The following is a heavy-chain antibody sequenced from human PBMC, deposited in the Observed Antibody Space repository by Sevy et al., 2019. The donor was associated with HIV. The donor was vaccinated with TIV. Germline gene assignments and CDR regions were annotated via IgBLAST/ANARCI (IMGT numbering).Heavy chain of an antibody. Sequence: ASVKVSCKVSGYTLTELSMHWVRQAPGKGLEWMGGFDPEDGETIYAQKFQGRVTMTEDTSTDTAYMELGSLRSEDTAVYYCATDPVEMATTPGYFDYWGQGTLVTVSS. V-gene: IGHV1-24*01. J-gene: IGHJ4*02. CDR3: ATDPVEMATTPGYFDY. D-gene: IGHD1-1*01. CDR2: FDPEDGET. CDR1: GYTLTELS.